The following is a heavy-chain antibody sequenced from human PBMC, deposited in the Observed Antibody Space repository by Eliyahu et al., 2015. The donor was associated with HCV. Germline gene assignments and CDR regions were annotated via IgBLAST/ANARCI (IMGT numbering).Heavy chain of an antibody. J-gene: IGHJ4*02. V-gene: IGHV3-7*04. CDR3: ARDPVAAPYYDY. CDR2: INPDGSVK. D-gene: IGHD4-23*01. CDR1: GFTFSSYW. Sequence: EVQLVESGGGLVQPGGSLRLSCTASGFTFSSYWINWVRQAPGKGLEWVAXINPDGSVKHYVDSVKGRFTISRDNTKSSVFLQMDGLRADDTAVYYCARDPVAAPYYDYWGQGSLVTVSS.